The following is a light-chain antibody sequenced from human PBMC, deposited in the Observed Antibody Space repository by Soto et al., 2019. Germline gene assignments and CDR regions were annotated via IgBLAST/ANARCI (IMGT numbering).Light chain of an antibody. V-gene: IGKV1-8*01. CDR1: QGISTY. Sequence: AIRMTQSPSSFSASTGDRVTITCRASQGISTYLAWYQQKPGKAPKLLIYAASTLQSGVPSKFIGSGSGTDFTLTISGLQSEDFATYYCQQYYSYPYTFGQGTKLEIK. J-gene: IGKJ2*01. CDR3: QQYYSYPYT. CDR2: AAS.